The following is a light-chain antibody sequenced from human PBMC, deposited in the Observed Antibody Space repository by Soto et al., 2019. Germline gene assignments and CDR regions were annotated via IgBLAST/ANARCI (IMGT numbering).Light chain of an antibody. Sequence: EILLTQSPCTLSLSPGERATLSCRASQSVTSSYLAWYQQKPGQAPRLLIYGASSRATGIPERFTGSGSGTDFTLTISRLEPEDFEVYYCQQYDSSRQTFGQGTKVDIK. CDR3: QQYDSSRQT. CDR2: GAS. CDR1: QSVTSSY. J-gene: IGKJ1*01. V-gene: IGKV3-20*01.